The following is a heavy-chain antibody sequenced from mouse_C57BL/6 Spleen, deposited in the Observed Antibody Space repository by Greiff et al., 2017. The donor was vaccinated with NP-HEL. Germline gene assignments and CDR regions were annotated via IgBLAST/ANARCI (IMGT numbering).Heavy chain of an antibody. V-gene: IGHV7-3*01. J-gene: IGHJ4*01. CDR2: IRNKANGYTT. CDR3: ARYISRHAMDY. CDR1: GFTFTDYY. Sequence: EVQLVESGGGLVQPGGSLSLSCAASGFTFTDYYMSWVRQPPGKALEWLGFIRNKANGYTTEYSASVKGRFTISRDNSQSILYLQMNALRAEDSATYYCARYISRHAMDYWGQGTSVTVSS.